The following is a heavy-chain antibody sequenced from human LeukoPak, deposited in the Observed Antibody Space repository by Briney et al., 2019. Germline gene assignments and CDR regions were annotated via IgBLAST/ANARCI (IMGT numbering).Heavy chain of an antibody. J-gene: IGHJ6*02. V-gene: IGHV3-48*03. CDR3: ARRPESGTASAYNFYGMDV. CDR1: GFTFSSYE. Sequence: PGGSLRLSCAASGFTFSSYEMNWVRQAPGKGLEWVSYISSSGSTIYYADSVKGRFTISRDNAKNSLYLQMNGLRAEDTAVYHCARRPESGTASAYNFYGMDVWGQGTTVTVSS. D-gene: IGHD1-7*01. CDR2: ISSSGSTI.